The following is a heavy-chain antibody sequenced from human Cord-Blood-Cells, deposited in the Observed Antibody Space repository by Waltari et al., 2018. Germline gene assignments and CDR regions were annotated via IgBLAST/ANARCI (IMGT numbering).Heavy chain of an antibody. Sequence: EVQLLESGGGLVQPGGSLRLSCAASGFTFSSYAMSWVRQAPGKGLEWVSAISGSGGSTYYANSVKGRFTISRDNAKNALYLQMNSLRAEDTAVYYCAKWVVGSGKKGACDIWGQGTMVTVSS. J-gene: IGHJ3*02. V-gene: IGHV3-23*01. CDR1: GFTFSSYA. D-gene: IGHD3-10*01. CDR3: AKWVVGSGKKGACDI. CDR2: ISGSGGST.